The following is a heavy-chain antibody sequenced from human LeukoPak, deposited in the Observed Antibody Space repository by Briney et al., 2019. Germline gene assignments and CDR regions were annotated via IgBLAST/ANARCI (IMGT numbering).Heavy chain of an antibody. CDR3: ARDLDGVDTAMVPHYFDY. CDR1: GFTFSSYS. Sequence: GGSLRLSCAASGFTFSSYSMNWVRQAPGKGLEWVSSISSSSYIYYADSVKGRFTISRDNAKNSLYLQMNSLRAEDTAVYYCARDLDGVDTAMVPHYFDYWGQGTLVTVSS. CDR2: ISSSSYI. J-gene: IGHJ4*02. D-gene: IGHD5-18*01. V-gene: IGHV3-21*01.